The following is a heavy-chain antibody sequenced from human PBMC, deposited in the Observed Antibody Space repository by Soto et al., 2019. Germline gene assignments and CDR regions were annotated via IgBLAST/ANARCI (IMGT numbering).Heavy chain of an antibody. Sequence: SVKVSCKTSGGTFSSYTISWVRQAPGQGLEWMGGIIPFFGTTDYAQKFQGRVTITADKSTSTVYMELSSLRSEDTAVYYCARGALVVPAAISPRPFDFWGHGTLVTVSS. D-gene: IGHD2-2*02. V-gene: IGHV1-69*06. CDR2: IIPFFGTT. CDR3: ARGALVVPAAISPRPFDF. J-gene: IGHJ4*01. CDR1: GGTFSSYT.